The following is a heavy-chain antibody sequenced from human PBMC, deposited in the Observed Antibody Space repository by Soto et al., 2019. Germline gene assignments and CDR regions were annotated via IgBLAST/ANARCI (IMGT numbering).Heavy chain of an antibody. CDR2: INHSGST. V-gene: IGHV4-34*01. J-gene: IGHJ6*02. Sequence: ETLSLTCAVYGGSFSGYYWSWIRQPPGKGLEWIGEINHSGSTNYNPSLKSRVTISVDTSKNQFSLKLSSVTAADTAVYYCARGKYCSSTSCYRYLRMSTRNYYYYYGMDVWGQGTTVTVSS. D-gene: IGHD2-2*01. CDR3: ARGKYCSSTSCYRYLRMSTRNYYYYYGMDV. CDR1: GGSFSGYY.